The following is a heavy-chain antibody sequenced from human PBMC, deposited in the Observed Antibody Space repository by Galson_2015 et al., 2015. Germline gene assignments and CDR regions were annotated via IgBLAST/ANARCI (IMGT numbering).Heavy chain of an antibody. CDR3: LQGGWGTRFDS. D-gene: IGHD6-19*01. Sequence: LRLSCAASGFSFSRSAMTCVCQSAGQGLEGVPRMSGSGPDWISSISGRGGATYYAGSVKGRFTISRDNSKNTLYLQVSSLRAEDTAVCYCLQGGWGTRFDSWGQGTLVTVSS. J-gene: IGHJ4*02. CDR2: MSGSGPDWISSISGRGGAT. V-gene: IGHV3-23*01. CDR1: GFSFSRSA.